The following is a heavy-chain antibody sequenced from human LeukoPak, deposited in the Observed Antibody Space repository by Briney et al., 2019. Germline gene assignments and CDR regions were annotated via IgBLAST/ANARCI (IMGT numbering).Heavy chain of an antibody. Sequence: GGSPRLSCAASGFTFSSYGMHWVSQAPGKGLEWVAVIWYDGSNKYYADSVKGRFTISRDNSKNTLYLQMNSLRAEDTAVYYCTRHSDTYCSRANCYVDNFYGLDVWGQGTRVTVSS. CDR3: TRHSDTYCSRANCYVDNFYGLDV. CDR2: IWYDGSNK. J-gene: IGHJ6*02. V-gene: IGHV3-33*01. CDR1: GFTFSSYG. D-gene: IGHD2-2*01.